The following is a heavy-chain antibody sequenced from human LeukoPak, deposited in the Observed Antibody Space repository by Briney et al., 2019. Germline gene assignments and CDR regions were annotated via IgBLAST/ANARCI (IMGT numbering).Heavy chain of an antibody. D-gene: IGHD4-17*01. Sequence: PGGSLRLSCAASGFSFISYGMHWVRQARGKGLEGGGVISDDGRNKKYAASVKGRFTISRDNSKDPLYLQMNSLRDEDTAVYYCAKRPSDYGDYVTYFDYWGQGTLVTVSS. CDR3: AKRPSDYGDYVTYFDY. CDR1: GFSFISYG. CDR2: ISDDGRNK. J-gene: IGHJ4*02. V-gene: IGHV3-30*18.